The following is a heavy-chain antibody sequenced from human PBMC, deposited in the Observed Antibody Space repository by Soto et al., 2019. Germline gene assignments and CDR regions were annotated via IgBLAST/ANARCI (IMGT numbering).Heavy chain of an antibody. J-gene: IGHJ4*02. CDR3: VHRGTVDETRTGFHY. CDR2: VYWDDDK. Sequence: QITLRESGPALVKPTQTLTLTCTFSGFSLNSRGVGVGWVRQPPGKALEWVAIVYWDDDKRYRPSLRSKISLRKGTPKNQLVLTFDNTAPVDPDTNYCVHRGTVDETRTGFHYRGQGSQVPVSS. CDR1: GFSLNSRGVG. D-gene: IGHD1-1*01. V-gene: IGHV2-5*02.